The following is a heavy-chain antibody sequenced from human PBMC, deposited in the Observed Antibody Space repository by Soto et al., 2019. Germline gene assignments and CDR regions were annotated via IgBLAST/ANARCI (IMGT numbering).Heavy chain of an antibody. D-gene: IGHD2-2*01. V-gene: IGHV1-69*13. Sequence: GASVKASCKACRGTFSSYAISWLQQAPGQGLEWMGGIIPIFGTANYAQKFQGRVTITADESTSTAYMELSSLRSEDTAVYYCARDVGYCSSTSCYDVASGYYYYGMDVWGQGTTVTVSS. CDR1: RGTFSSYA. CDR3: ARDVGYCSSTSCYDVASGYYYYGMDV. CDR2: IIPIFGTA. J-gene: IGHJ6*02.